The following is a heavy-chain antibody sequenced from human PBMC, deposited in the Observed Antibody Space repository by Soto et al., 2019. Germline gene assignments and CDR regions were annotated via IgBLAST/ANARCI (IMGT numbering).Heavy chain of an antibody. CDR2: IDYSGST. CDR1: GGSISSGGYY. Sequence: QVQLQESGPGLVKPSQTLSLTCTVSGGSISSGGYYWSWIRQHPGKGLEWIWYIDYSGSTYYNPYLKSRLNISVDTSKNQFSLKLSSVTAADTAVYYCARGVTMVRGVIHTPYFDYWGQGTLVTVSS. CDR3: ARGVTMVRGVIHTPYFDY. V-gene: IGHV4-31*03. D-gene: IGHD3-10*01. J-gene: IGHJ4*02.